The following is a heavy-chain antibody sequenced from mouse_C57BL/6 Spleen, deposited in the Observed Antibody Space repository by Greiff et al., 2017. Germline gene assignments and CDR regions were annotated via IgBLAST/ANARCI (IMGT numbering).Heavy chain of an antibody. CDR1: GFTFTSYC. V-gene: IGHV5-6*01. J-gene: IGHJ2*01. CDR3: TGQRTGPNYMDY. Sequence: EVQVVESGGDLVKPGGSLKLSCAASGFTFTSYCMSWVRQTPDQRLEWVATISSGGSYTYYPDSVKGRFTFPRDNAKNTLYLQMSSLKSEDTAVYYCTGQRTGPNYMDYWGQGTTLTVSS. CDR2: ISSGGSYT. D-gene: IGHD4-1*01.